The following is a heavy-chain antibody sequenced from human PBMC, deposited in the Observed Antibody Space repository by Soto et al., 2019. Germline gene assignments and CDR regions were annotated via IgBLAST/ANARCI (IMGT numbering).Heavy chain of an antibody. D-gene: IGHD6-13*01. CDR2: ISGSGGST. J-gene: IGHJ4*02. Sequence: VGSLRLSGAASGFTFSSYAMSWVCQAPGKGLEWVSAISGSGGSTYYADSVKGRFTISRDNSKNTLYLQMNSLRAEDTAVYYCANPNGRYSSSWYYYWGQGTLVTVSS. V-gene: IGHV3-23*01. CDR3: ANPNGRYSSSWYYY. CDR1: GFTFSSYA.